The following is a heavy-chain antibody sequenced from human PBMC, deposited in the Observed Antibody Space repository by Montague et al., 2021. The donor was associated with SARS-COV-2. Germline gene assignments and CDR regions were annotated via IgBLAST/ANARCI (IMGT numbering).Heavy chain of an antibody. Sequence: SETLSLTCAVYDGSFSGYYWSWIRQPPGKGLEWIGEINHSGSTNYNPSLKSQVTISVDTSKNQFSLKLSSVSVADTAVYYCARGQVTIFGVLIILPAAGALDIWGQGTMVTVSS. CDR3: ARGQVTIFGVLIILPAAGALDI. V-gene: IGHV4-34*01. D-gene: IGHD3-3*01. CDR1: DGSFSGYY. CDR2: INHSGST. J-gene: IGHJ3*02.